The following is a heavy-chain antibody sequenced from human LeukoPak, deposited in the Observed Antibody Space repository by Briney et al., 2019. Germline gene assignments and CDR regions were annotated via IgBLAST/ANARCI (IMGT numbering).Heavy chain of an antibody. Sequence: SETLSLTCAVYGGSFSDYYWTWIRQPPGKGLEWIGEINHSRNTNYNPSLKSRVTISVDTSRNQFSLKLNSVTAADTAVYYCARVPYGSGSYLFHWFDPWGQGTLVTVSS. D-gene: IGHD3-10*01. CDR3: ARVPYGSGSYLFHWFDP. CDR1: GGSFSDYY. CDR2: INHSRNT. V-gene: IGHV4-34*01. J-gene: IGHJ5*02.